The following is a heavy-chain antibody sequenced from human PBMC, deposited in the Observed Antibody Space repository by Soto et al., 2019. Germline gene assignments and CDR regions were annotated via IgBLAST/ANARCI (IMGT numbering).Heavy chain of an antibody. Sequence: VKVSCKASGGTFSSYAISWVRQAPGQGLEWMGGIIPIGGTANYAQKFQGRVTMTADKSTSTVYMELSSLRSEDTAVYYCARDRDIVAPYDAFDIWGQGTMVTVSS. V-gene: IGHV1-69*10. CDR1: GGTFSSYA. CDR3: ARDRDIVAPYDAFDI. J-gene: IGHJ3*02. CDR2: IIPIGGTA. D-gene: IGHD5-12*01.